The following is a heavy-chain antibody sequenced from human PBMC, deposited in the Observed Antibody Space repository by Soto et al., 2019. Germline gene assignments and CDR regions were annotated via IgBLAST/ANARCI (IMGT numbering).Heavy chain of an antibody. CDR3: AGDRGGAGGIDY. D-gene: IGHD3-10*01. V-gene: IGHV1-46*01. CDR1: GYTFTSYY. Sequence: QVQLVQSGAEVKKPGASVKVSCKASGYTFTSYYMHWVRQAPGQGLEWMGIINPSGGSTSYAQKFQGRVPRPRNTPTSTVYMELSSLRSEDTAVYYWAGDRGGAGGIDYWGQGTLVTVSS. CDR2: INPSGGST. J-gene: IGHJ4*02.